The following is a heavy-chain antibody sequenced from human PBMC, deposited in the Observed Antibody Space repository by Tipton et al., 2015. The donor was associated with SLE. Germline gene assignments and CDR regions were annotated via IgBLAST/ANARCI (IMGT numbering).Heavy chain of an antibody. CDR2: ISGGGGNI. Sequence: SLRLSCAASGFTFSSYAVSWVRQAPGKGLEWVSSISGGGGNIYYADSVKGRFTISRDNSKNTLYLQMNSLRAEDTAVYYCAKGVVRFREDVFDIWGHGTMVTVSS. CDR1: GFTFSSYA. D-gene: IGHD3-10*01. CDR3: AKGVVRFREDVFDI. J-gene: IGHJ3*02. V-gene: IGHV3-23*01.